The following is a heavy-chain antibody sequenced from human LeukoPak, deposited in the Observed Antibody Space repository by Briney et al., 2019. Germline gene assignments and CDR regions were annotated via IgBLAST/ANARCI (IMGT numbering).Heavy chain of an antibody. CDR1: GFTFSSYS. J-gene: IGHJ4*02. CDR2: ISSSGSTI. Sequence: GGSLRLSCAASGFTFSSYSMNWVRQAPGKGLEWVSYISSSGSTIYYADSVKGRFTISRDNAKNSLYLQMNSLRAEDTAVYYCARDRGLYTPFDYWGQGTLVTVSS. D-gene: IGHD3-16*01. CDR3: ARDRGLYTPFDY. V-gene: IGHV3-48*04.